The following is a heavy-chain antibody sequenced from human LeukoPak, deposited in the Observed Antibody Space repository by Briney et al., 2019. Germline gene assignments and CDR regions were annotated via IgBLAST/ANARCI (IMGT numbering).Heavy chain of an antibody. CDR1: GSTLSSYE. CDR3: ARDYVWGSPESDY. V-gene: IGHV3-23*01. J-gene: IGHJ4*02. Sequence: GGSLRLSCTVSGSTLSSYEMSWIRQAPGKGLEWVSSIEYSGGSAYYADSVKGRFTISRDDSKNTLYLQLSSLRAEDTAVYYCARDYVWGSPESDYWGQGTLVTVSS. CDR2: IEYSGGSA. D-gene: IGHD7-27*01.